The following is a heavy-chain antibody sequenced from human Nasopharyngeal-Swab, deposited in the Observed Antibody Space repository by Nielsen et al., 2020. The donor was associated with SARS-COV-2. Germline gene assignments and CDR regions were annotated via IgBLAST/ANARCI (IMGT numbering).Heavy chain of an antibody. D-gene: IGHD2-2*01. J-gene: IGHJ4*02. CDR3: ASDSRY. CDR2: IKQDGSEK. Sequence: GESLKISCAASGFSFSSYWMSWVRQAPGKGLEWVANIKQDGSEKYYVDSLKGRFTVSRDNAKNSLYLQMNSLRAEDTAVYYCASDSRYWGQGTLVTVSS. V-gene: IGHV3-7*01. CDR1: GFSFSSYW.